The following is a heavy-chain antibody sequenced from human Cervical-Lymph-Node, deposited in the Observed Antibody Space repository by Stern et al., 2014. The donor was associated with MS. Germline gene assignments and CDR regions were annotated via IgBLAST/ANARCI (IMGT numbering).Heavy chain of an antibody. V-gene: IGHV3-30*03. CDR3: MGVGDAMHV. CDR1: GFSLSNSG. CDR2: MSFVGGNK. Sequence: LQLEESGGGVVQPGRSLTLSCAASGFSLSNSGMHWVRQAPGKGLEWVAVMSFVGGNKKYGDSVKGRFSISRDMANNTLFLQMNSLRPEDTAVYYCMGVGDAMHVWGQGTTVIVSS. J-gene: IGHJ6*02.